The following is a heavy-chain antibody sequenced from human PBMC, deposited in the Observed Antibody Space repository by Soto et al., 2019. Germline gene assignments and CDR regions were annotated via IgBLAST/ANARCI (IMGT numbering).Heavy chain of an antibody. CDR1: GFTFSSYW. CDR3: ARVSSGWYRRGFDI. Sequence: GGSLRLSCAASGFTFSSYWMSWVRQAPGKGLEWVANIKQDGSEKYYVDSVKGRFTISRGNAKNSLYLQMNSLRAEDTAVYYCARVSSGWYRRGFDIWGQGTMVTVSS. CDR2: IKQDGSEK. D-gene: IGHD6-19*01. J-gene: IGHJ3*02. V-gene: IGHV3-7*01.